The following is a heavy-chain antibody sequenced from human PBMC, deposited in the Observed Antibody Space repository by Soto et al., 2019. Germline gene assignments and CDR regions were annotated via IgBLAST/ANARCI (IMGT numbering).Heavy chain of an antibody. CDR1: RFDSTQYA. V-gene: IGHV3-23*01. D-gene: IGHD5-18*01. CDR2: ICENGASS. J-gene: IGHJ6*02. CDR3: VSDTLTPWRYYGLEI. Sequence: PGGSVRLFCAASRFDSTQYALSWARQAPGVGPEWVSGICENGASSQYADSVKGRSPISREKSRKSVSLLMNSRRADDTAIYFCVSDTLTPWRYYGLEIGRHGTTVTVSS.